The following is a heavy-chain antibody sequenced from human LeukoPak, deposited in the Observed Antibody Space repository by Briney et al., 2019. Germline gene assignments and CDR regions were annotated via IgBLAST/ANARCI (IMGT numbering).Heavy chain of an antibody. CDR1: GFMFDDYA. J-gene: IGHJ3*01. CDR2: ISWDSGTI. Sequence: GGSLRLSCAASGFMFDDYAMFWVRQAPGKGLEWVSEISWDSGTIVYADSVKGRFTISRDNAKNSLYLEMKSLRPEDTALYYCAKDSHTINAQGGAFDVWGQGTMVTVSS. D-gene: IGHD3-9*01. V-gene: IGHV3-9*01. CDR3: AKDSHTINAQGGAFDV.